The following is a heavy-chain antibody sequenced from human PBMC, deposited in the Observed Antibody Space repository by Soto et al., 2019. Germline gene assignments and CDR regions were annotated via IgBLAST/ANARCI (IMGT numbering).Heavy chain of an antibody. J-gene: IGHJ5*02. V-gene: IGHV2-26*04. CDR2: IFSNDEK. Sequence: QVTVKESGPVLVKPTETLTLTCTVSGFSFSNAGLGVSWIRQPPGKALEWLAHIFSNDEKSYSTSLKSRLTISKDTSKSQVVLIMTNMDLVDTATYYCASTYSASWYWFDPWGQGTLVTVSS. CDR1: GFSFSNAGLG. D-gene: IGHD6-13*01. CDR3: ASTYSASWYWFDP.